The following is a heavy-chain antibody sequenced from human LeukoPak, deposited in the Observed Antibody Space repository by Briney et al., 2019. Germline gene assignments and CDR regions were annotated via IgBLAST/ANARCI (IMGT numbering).Heavy chain of an antibody. CDR3: ARHSTDIWFGELHWFDP. CDR1: GYSISSGYY. CDR2: ISYSGST. D-gene: IGHD3-10*01. J-gene: IGHJ5*02. Sequence: NPSETLSLTCSVSGYSISSGYYWGWIRRPPGKGLEWIGSISYSGSTYYNPSLKSRVIISVDTSKNQFSLKLSSVTAADTAVYYCARHSTDIWFGELHWFDPWGQGILVTVSS. V-gene: IGHV4-38-2*02.